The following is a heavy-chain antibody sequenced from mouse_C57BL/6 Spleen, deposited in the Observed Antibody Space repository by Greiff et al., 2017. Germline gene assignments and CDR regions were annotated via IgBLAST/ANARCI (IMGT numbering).Heavy chain of an antibody. CDR2: IDPSDSYT. CDR3: ARGGYYRAY. Sequence: VQLQQSGAELVMPGASVKLSCKASGYTFTSYWMHWVKQRPGQGLEWIGEIDPSDSYTNYNQKFKGKSTLTVDKSSSTAYMQLSSLTSEDSAVYYCARGGYYRAYWGQGTLVTVSA. CDR1: GYTFTSYW. D-gene: IGHD2-3*01. V-gene: IGHV1-69*01. J-gene: IGHJ3*01.